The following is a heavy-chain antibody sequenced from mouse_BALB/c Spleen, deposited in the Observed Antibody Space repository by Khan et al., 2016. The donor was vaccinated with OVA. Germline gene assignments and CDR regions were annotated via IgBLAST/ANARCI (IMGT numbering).Heavy chain of an antibody. V-gene: IGHV1S136*01. CDR1: GYTFTSYV. J-gene: IGHJ2*01. Sequence: VQLQQSGPELVKPGASVKMSCEASGYTFTSYVIHWVKQKPGQGLEWIGYIYPFNDDTKYNEKFKGKATLTSDTSSSTAYMELRSLTSADSAVYFCAKNHTYDVYFDSWGQGTTLTVSS. CDR3: AKNHTYDVYFDS. D-gene: IGHD2-14*01. CDR2: IYPFNDDT.